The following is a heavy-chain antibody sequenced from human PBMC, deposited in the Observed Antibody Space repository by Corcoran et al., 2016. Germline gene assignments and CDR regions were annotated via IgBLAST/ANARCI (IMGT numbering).Heavy chain of an antibody. J-gene: IGHJ4*02. CDR2: MSNDGIGQ. Sequence: QMQLVESGGGVVQSGRSLTLSCATSGFTFSTSPMHWGRQAPGKGLELGAGMSNDGIGQYYADSVKGRFTISRDNSKNTLYLQLSSLRDDDTALYYCAKEIGSSGRAGYFYWGQGTLVTVSS. CDR1: GFTFSTSP. V-gene: IGHV3-30*18. CDR3: AKEIGSSGRAGYFY. D-gene: IGHD6-19*01.